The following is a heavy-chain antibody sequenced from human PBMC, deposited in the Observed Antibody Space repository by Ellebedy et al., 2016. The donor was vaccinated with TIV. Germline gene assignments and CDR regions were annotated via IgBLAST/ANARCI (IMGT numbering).Heavy chain of an antibody. CDR1: GFTFSDYY. CDR2: ISSSGTTI. D-gene: IGHD1-26*01. CDR3: ARLTSGSYHSTPHY. J-gene: IGHJ4*02. Sequence: GESLKISXATSGFTFSDYYMSWIRQAPGKGLEWISYISSSGTTIYYADSVKGRFTISRDNAKNSLHLQMNSLRAEDTAMYYCARLTSGSYHSTPHYWGQGALVTVSS. V-gene: IGHV3-11*01.